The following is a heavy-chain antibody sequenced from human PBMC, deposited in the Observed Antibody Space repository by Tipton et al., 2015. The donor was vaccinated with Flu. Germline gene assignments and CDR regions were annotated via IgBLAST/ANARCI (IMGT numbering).Heavy chain of an antibody. V-gene: IGHV3-21*01. CDR3: ARDRDYGSGNDY. CDR1: GFTFSSYS. D-gene: IGHD3-10*01. CDR2: ISSSSSYI. J-gene: IGHJ4*02. Sequence: SLRLSCAASGFTFSSYSMNWVRQAPGKGLEWVSSISSSSSYIYYADSVKGRFTISRDNAKNSLYLQMNSLRAEDTAVYYCARDRDYGSGNDYWGQGTLVTVSS.